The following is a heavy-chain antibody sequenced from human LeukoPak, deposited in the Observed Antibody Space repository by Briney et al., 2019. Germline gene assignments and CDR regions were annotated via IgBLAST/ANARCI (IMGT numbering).Heavy chain of an antibody. CDR3: ARGPNYSNFGSAYYYYMDV. D-gene: IGHD4-11*01. V-gene: IGHV1-8*03. J-gene: IGHJ6*03. CDR2: MNPQSGNT. Sequence: GASVKVSCKASGYMLTTYDINWVRQATGHGLEWMGWMNPQSGNTGYPQKFRGRITITRDTSITTAYMKMSSLRSEDTAVYYCARGPNYSNFGSAYYYYMDVWGKGTTVTVSS. CDR1: GYMLTTYD.